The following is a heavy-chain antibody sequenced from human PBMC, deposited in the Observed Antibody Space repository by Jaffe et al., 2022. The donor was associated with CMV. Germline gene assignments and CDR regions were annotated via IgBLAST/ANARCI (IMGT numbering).Heavy chain of an antibody. Sequence: EVQLVQSGAEVKKPGESLRISCKGSGYSFTSYWISWVRQMPGKGLEWMGRIDPSDSYTNYSPSFQGHVTISADKSISTAYLQWSSLKASDTAMYYCARFRIAVAGDDYMDVWGKGTTVTVSS. V-gene: IGHV5-10-1*03. D-gene: IGHD6-19*01. CDR1: GYSFTSYW. CDR3: ARFRIAVAGDDYMDV. CDR2: IDPSDSYT. J-gene: IGHJ6*03.